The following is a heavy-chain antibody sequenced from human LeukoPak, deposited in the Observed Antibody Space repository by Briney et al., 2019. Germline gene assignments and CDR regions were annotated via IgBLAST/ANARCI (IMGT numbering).Heavy chain of an antibody. J-gene: IGHJ5*02. D-gene: IGHD5-12*01. CDR2: IYYSGST. CDR3: ARGYSGYDLIYWFDP. CDR1: GGSISSGGYY. Sequence: SQTLSLTCTVSGGSISSGGYYWSWIRQHPGKGLEWIGYIYYSGSTYYNPSLKSRVTISVDTSKNQFSLKLSSVTAADTAVYYCARGYSGYDLIYWFDPWGQGTLVTVSS. V-gene: IGHV4-31*03.